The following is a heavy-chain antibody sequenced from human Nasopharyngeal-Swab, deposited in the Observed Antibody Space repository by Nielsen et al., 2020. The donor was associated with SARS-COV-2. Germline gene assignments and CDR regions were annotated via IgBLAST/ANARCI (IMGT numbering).Heavy chain of an antibody. D-gene: IGHD4-17*01. Sequence: SETLSLTCTVSGGSISSGSYYWSWIRQPAGKGLEWIGRIYTSGSTNYNPSLKSRVTISVDTSKNQFSLKLSSVTAADTAVYYCARGLRGVTTYYYYYYMDVWGKGTMVTVSS. CDR3: ARGLRGVTTYYYYYYMDV. J-gene: IGHJ6*03. CDR2: IYTSGST. CDR1: GGSISSGSYY. V-gene: IGHV4-61*02.